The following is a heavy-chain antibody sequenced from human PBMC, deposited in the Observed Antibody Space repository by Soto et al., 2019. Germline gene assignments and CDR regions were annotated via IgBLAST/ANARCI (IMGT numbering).Heavy chain of an antibody. D-gene: IGHD3-3*01. CDR1: GYTFTSYG. CDR2: ISAYNGNT. V-gene: IGHV1-18*04. J-gene: IGHJ6*04. CDR3: AREQWDFLSGYYNPPRVMDV. Sequence: GASVKVSCKASGYTFTSYGISWVRQAPGQGLEWMGWISAYNGNTNYAQKLQGRVTMATDTSTSTAYMELRSLRSDDTAVYYCAREQWDFLSGYYNPPRVMDVWGERTTVTVAS.